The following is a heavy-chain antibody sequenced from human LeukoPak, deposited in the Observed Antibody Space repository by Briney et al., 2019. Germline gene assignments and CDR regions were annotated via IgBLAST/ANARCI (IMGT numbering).Heavy chain of an antibody. CDR1: GGTFSSYA. D-gene: IGHD2-21*02. J-gene: IGHJ5*02. V-gene: IGHV1-69*04. Sequence: SVKVSCKASGGTFSSYAISCVRQAPGQGREWRGRIIPIFGIANYAQKFQGRVTITADKSTSTAYMELSSLRSEDTAVYYCARGPSSVVTAANWFDPWGQGTLVTVSS. CDR3: ARGPSSVVTAANWFDP. CDR2: IIPIFGIA.